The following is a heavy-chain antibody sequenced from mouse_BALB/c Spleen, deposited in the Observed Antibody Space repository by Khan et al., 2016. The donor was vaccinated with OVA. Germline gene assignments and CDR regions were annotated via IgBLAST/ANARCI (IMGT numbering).Heavy chain of an antibody. J-gene: IGHJ4*01. CDR3: SRDVRLHYYAMDY. CDR1: GYTFSNYW. D-gene: IGHD2-14*01. CDR2: IYPSDSYT. V-gene: IGHV1-69*02. Sequence: QVQLQQSGTELVRPGASVKLSCKASGYTFSNYWINWVKQRPGQGLEWIGNIYPSDSYTNYNQNFKDKATLTVDKSSNTAYMQLSSPTSEDSAVYYCSRDVRLHYYAMDYWGQGTSVTVSS.